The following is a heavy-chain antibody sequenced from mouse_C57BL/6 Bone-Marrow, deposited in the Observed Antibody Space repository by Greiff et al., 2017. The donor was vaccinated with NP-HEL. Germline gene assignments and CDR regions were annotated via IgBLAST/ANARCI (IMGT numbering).Heavy chain of an antibody. CDR3: ARRVITEAMYY. CDR2: INPYNGGT. Sequence: EVQLQQSGPVLVKPGASVKMSCKASGYTFTDYYMNWVKQSHGKSLEWIGVINPYNGGTSYNQKFKGKATLTVDKSSSTAYMELNSLTSEDSAVYYSARRVITEAMYYWGQGTSVTASS. CDR1: GYTFTDYY. D-gene: IGHD1-1*01. J-gene: IGHJ4*01. V-gene: IGHV1-19*01.